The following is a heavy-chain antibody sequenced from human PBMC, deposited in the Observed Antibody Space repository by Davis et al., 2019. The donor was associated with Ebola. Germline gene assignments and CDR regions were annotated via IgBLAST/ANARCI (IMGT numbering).Heavy chain of an antibody. CDR2: TNSDGSIT. CDR1: GFTFSSNW. D-gene: IGHD4-17*01. Sequence: GESLKISCAASGFTFSSNWMHWVRQAPGKGLVWVSRTNSDGSITSYADSVKGRFTISRDNAKNTLYLQMNSLRAEDTAVYYCARGPTTVTTPLDVWGKGTTVTVSS. V-gene: IGHV3-74*01. J-gene: IGHJ6*04. CDR3: ARGPTTVTTPLDV.